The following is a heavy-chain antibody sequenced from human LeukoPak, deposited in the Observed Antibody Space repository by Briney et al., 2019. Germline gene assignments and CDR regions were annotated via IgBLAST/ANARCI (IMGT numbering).Heavy chain of an antibody. CDR3: ARDDPSSGSRSDYYYYYMDV. D-gene: IGHD3-10*01. V-gene: IGHV3-30*02. Sequence: GGSLRLSCAASGFTFSSYGMHWVRQAPGKGLEWVAFIRYDGSHKYYAGSVKGRFTISRDNAKNSLYLQMNSLRAEDTAVYYCARDDPSSGSRSDYYYYYMDVWGKGTTVTVSS. CDR2: IRYDGSHK. CDR1: GFTFSSYG. J-gene: IGHJ6*03.